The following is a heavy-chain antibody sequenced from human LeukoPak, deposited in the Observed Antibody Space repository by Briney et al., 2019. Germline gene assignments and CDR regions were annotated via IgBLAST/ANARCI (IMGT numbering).Heavy chain of an antibody. CDR3: ARRGYCTNGVCYLFDY. J-gene: IGHJ4*02. CDR2: IYPGDSDT. Sequence: GESLKISCKGSGYSFTSYWIGWVRQMPGKGLEWMGIIYPGDSDTRYSTSFQGQVTISADKSISTAYLQWSSLKASGTAMYYCARRGYCTNGVCYLFDYWGQGTLVTVSS. V-gene: IGHV5-51*01. D-gene: IGHD2-8*01. CDR1: GYSFTSYW.